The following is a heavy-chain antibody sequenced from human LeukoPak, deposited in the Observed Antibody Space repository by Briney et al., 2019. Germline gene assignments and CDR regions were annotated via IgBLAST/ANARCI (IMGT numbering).Heavy chain of an antibody. D-gene: IGHD2-2*03. Sequence: SETLSLTCTVSGGSISSYYGSWIRQPAGKGLEWIGRIYTSGSTNYNPSLKSRVTMSVDTSKNQFSLKLSSVTAADTAVYYCARDLVIVVVPAAIETNWFDPWGQGTLVTVSS. CDR3: ARDLVIVVVPAAIETNWFDP. V-gene: IGHV4-4*07. CDR2: IYTSGST. J-gene: IGHJ5*02. CDR1: GGSISSYY.